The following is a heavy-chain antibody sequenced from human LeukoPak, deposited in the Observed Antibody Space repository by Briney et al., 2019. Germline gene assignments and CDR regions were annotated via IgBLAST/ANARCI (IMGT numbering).Heavy chain of an antibody. CDR2: TYYRSKWYN. V-gene: IGHV6-1*01. D-gene: IGHD5-12*01. CDR3: ARGRYSGYDWGFDYFDY. J-gene: IGHJ4*02. CDR1: GGSVSSNSAA. Sequence: SQTLSLTCAISGGSVSSNSAAWNWIRQSPSRGLEWLGRTYYRSKWYNDYAVSVKSRITINPDTSKNQFSLQLNSVTPEDTAVYYCARGRYSGYDWGFDYFDYWGQGTLVTVSS.